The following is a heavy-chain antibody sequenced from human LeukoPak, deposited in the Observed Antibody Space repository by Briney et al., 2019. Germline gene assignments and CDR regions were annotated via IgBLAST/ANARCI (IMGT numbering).Heavy chain of an antibody. CDR2: IYYSGST. CDR3: ARAPPYP. V-gene: IGHV4-39*01. Sequence: SETLSLTCTVSGGSISSSSYYWGWNRQPPGKGLEWIGSIYYSGSTYYNPSLKSRVTISVDTSKNQFSLKLSSVTAADTAVYYCARAPPYPWGQGTLVTVSS. J-gene: IGHJ5*02. CDR1: GGSISSSSYY.